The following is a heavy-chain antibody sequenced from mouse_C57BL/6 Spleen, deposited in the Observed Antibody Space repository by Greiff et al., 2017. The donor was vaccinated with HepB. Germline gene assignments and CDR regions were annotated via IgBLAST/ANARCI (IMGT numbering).Heavy chain of an antibody. V-gene: IGHV1-50*01. Sequence: VQLQQPGAELVKPGASVKLSCKASGYTFTSYWMQWVKQRPGQGLEWIGEIDPSDSYTNYNQKFKGKATLTVDTSSSTAYMQLSSLTSEDSAVYYCASLDSKPIHDVWGTGATVTVSS. CDR1: GYTFTSYW. CDR3: ASLDSKPIHDV. J-gene: IGHJ1*03. CDR2: IDPSDSYT. D-gene: IGHD2-5*01.